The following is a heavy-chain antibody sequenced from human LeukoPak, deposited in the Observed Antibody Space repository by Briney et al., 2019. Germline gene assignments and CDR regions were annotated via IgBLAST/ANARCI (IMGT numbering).Heavy chain of an antibody. D-gene: IGHD3-10*01. CDR2: INHSGST. J-gene: IGHJ4*02. CDR3: ASYHYGSGRGVIDY. CDR1: GGSLSVYY. V-gene: IGHV4-34*01. Sequence: KPSETLSLTCAVYGGSLSVYYWSWIRQPPGKGLEWIGEINHSGSTNYNPSLKSRVTISVDTSKNQFSLKLNSVTAADTAVYYCASYHYGSGRGVIDYWGQGTLVTVSS.